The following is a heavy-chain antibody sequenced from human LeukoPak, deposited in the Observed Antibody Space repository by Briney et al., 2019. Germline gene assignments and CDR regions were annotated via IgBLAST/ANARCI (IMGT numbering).Heavy chain of an antibody. CDR3: ARDPSRGVRSEIGY. CDR1: GFTFSSYS. J-gene: IGHJ4*02. D-gene: IGHD3-10*01. V-gene: IGHV3-21*01. CDR2: ISSSSSYI. Sequence: GRSLRLSCAASGFTFSSYSMNWFRQAPGKGLEWVSSISSSSSYIYYADSVKGRFTISRDNAKNSLYLQMNSLRAEDTAVYYCARDPSRGVRSEIGYWGQGTLVTVSS.